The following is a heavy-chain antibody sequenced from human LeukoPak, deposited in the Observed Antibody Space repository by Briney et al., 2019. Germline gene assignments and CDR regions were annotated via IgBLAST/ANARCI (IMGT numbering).Heavy chain of an antibody. Sequence: ASVKVSCKASGYTFTGYYMHWVRQAPGQGLEWMGWISAYNGNTNYAQKLQGRVTMTTDTSTSTAYMELRSLRSDDTAVYYCAREGGYCSSTSCYPDYWGQGTLVTVSS. V-gene: IGHV1-18*04. CDR3: AREGGYCSSTSCYPDY. D-gene: IGHD2-2*01. CDR2: ISAYNGNT. CDR1: GYTFTGYY. J-gene: IGHJ4*02.